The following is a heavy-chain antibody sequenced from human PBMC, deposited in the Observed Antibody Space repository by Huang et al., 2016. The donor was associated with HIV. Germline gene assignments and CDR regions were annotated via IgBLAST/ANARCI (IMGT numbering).Heavy chain of an antibody. J-gene: IGHJ5*02. V-gene: IGHV4-59*11. Sequence: QVQLQESGPGLVKPSETLSLSCTVSGGSISSHYWSWIRQPPGRGLEWIGNINYSGITNYNPSLQSRVIISVDTSKNQVSLKLTSVTAADTAVYYCAKAIVRLAPWGQGTLVTVSS. CDR3: AKAIVRLAP. CDR1: GGSISSHY. CDR2: INYSGIT. D-gene: IGHD3-10*01.